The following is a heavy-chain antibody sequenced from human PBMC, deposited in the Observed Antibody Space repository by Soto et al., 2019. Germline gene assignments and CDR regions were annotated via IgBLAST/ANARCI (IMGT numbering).Heavy chain of an antibody. Sequence: SVKVSCKASGFTFTSSAVQWVRQARGQRLEWIGWIVVGSGNTNYAQKFQERVTITRDMSTSTAYMELSSLRSEDTAVYYCAAPIDPAMAFDYWGQGTLVTVSS. V-gene: IGHV1-58*01. J-gene: IGHJ4*02. D-gene: IGHD5-18*01. CDR3: AAPIDPAMAFDY. CDR1: GFTFTSSA. CDR2: IVVGSGNT.